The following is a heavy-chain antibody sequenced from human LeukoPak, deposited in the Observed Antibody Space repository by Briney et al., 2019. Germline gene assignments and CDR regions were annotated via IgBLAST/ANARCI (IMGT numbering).Heavy chain of an antibody. CDR3: ARHVGTAIKSTLMDV. CDR2: ISYRRST. CDR1: GGSPSSSSYY. Sequence: SETLSLTCTVSGGSPSSSSYYWGWIRQPPGKGLEWIGTISYRRSTYYNPSLRSRVTMSVDTSKNQFSLKLSSVTAADTAVFYCARHVGTAIKSTLMDVWGQGTTVTVSS. D-gene: IGHD5-18*01. V-gene: IGHV4-39*01. J-gene: IGHJ6*02.